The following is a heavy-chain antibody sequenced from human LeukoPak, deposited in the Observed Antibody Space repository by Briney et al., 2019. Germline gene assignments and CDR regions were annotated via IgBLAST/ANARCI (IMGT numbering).Heavy chain of an antibody. V-gene: IGHV3-21*01. Sequence: PGGSLRLSCAASGFTFSSYSINWVRQAPGKGLEWVSSISSSSVHKYYADSVEGRFTISRDNAKNSLYLQMNSLRAEDTAIYYCAREFYFDYWGQGTLVTVSS. CDR3: AREFYFDY. J-gene: IGHJ4*02. CDR2: ISSSSVHK. CDR1: GFTFSSYS.